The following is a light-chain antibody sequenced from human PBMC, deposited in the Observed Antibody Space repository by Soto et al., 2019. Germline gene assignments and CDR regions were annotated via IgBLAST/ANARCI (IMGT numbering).Light chain of an antibody. J-gene: IGKJ1*01. CDR1: QGISHW. Sequence: DIQMTQYPSSVSAAVGDRVTITCRASQGISHWLAWYQHKPGTAPKLLIFGAFSLQRGVPSRFAGSGSGTDFTLTIKSLQPEDVATYYCQQFTTFPRTFDQGTKVEIK. CDR2: GAF. V-gene: IGKV1-12*01. CDR3: QQFTTFPRT.